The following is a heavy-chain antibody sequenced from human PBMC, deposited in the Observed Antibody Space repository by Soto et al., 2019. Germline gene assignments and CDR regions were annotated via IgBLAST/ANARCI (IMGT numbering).Heavy chain of an antibody. CDR1: GYSFITYG. CDR3: ARGPTDYYDKSGDYCLDY. J-gene: IGHJ4*02. CDR2: ISTYNGNT. Sequence: QVQLVQSGAEVKKPGASVMVSCKGSGYSFITYGMSGVRQAPGQGLEWVGWISTYNGNTKYVESLQGRVTMTTDTTTSTAYMELRSLRSDDTAVYYCARGPTDYYDKSGDYCLDYWGQGTLVTVSP. D-gene: IGHD3-22*01. V-gene: IGHV1-18*01.